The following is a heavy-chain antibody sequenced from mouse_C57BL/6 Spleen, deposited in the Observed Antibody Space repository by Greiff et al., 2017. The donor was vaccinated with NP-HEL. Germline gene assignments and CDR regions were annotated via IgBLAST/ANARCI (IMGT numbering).Heavy chain of an antibody. CDR3: TFAVVGAMDY. V-gene: IGHV1-15*01. D-gene: IGHD1-1*01. J-gene: IGHJ4*01. CDR1: GYTFTDYE. CDR2: IDPETGGT. Sequence: VQLQQSGAELVRPGASVTLSCKASGYTFTDYEMHWVKQTPVHGLEWIGAIDPETGGTAYNQKFKGKAILTVDKSSSTAYMELRSLTSEDSDVYSCTFAVVGAMDYWGQGTSVTVSS.